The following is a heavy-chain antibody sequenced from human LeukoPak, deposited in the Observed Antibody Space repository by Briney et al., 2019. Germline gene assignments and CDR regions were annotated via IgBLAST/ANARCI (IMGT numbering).Heavy chain of an antibody. J-gene: IGHJ6*04. V-gene: IGHV3-21*01. CDR2: ISSSSSYI. Sequence: GGSLRLSCAASGFTFSSYSMNWVRQAPGKGLEWVSSISSSSSYIYYADSVKGRFTISRDNAKNSPYLQMNSLRAEDTAVYYCAELGITMIGGVWGKGTTVTISS. D-gene: IGHD3-10*02. CDR1: GFTFSSYS. CDR3: AELGITMIGGV.